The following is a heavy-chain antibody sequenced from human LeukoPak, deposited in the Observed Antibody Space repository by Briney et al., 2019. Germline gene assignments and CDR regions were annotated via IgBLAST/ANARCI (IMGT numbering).Heavy chain of an antibody. CDR2: IYHSGST. CDR3: ARAKYSNCFDY. Sequence: SETLSLTRTVSGYSISSGYYWGWIRPPPGKGLEWIGSIYHSGSTYYNPSLKSRVTISVDTSKNQFSLKLSSVTAADTAVYYCARAKYSNCFDYWGQGTLVTVSA. V-gene: IGHV4-38-2*02. D-gene: IGHD4-11*01. CDR1: GYSISSGYY. J-gene: IGHJ4*02.